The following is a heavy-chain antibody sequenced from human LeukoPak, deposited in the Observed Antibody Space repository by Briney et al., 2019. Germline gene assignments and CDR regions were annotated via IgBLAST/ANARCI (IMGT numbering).Heavy chain of an antibody. CDR1: GYTFSSHS. D-gene: IGHD2-2*01. V-gene: IGHV1-69*04. CDR2: IISILDIA. CDR3: ARAAFSCSSTSCYLPFDY. J-gene: IGHJ4*02. Sequence: SVKVSCKASGYTFSSHSISWVRQAPGQGLEWTGRIISILDIANCARKFQGRVTITADKSTSTAYMELSSLRSEDTAVYYCARAAFSCSSTSCYLPFDYWGQGTLVTVSS.